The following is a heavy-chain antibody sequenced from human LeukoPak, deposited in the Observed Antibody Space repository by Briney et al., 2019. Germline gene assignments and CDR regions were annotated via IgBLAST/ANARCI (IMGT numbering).Heavy chain of an antibody. V-gene: IGHV3-9*01. Sequence: GGSLRLSCAASGFTFDDYAMHWVRQAPGKGLEWVSGISWNSGSIGYADSVKGRFTISRDNAKNSLYLQMNSLRAEDTAVYYCAKVYSSSWSDLDYWGQGTLVTVSS. J-gene: IGHJ4*02. CDR1: GFTFDDYA. CDR3: AKVYSSSWSDLDY. D-gene: IGHD6-13*01. CDR2: ISWNSGSI.